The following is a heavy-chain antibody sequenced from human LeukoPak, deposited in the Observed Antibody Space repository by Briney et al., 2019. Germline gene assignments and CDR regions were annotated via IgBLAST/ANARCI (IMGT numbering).Heavy chain of an antibody. V-gene: IGHV1-3*01. D-gene: IGHD6-13*01. Sequence: ASVKVSCKASGYTFTNYPIHWVRQAPGHRLEWMGWISAGNGNTKYSQKFKDRVTITRDTSASTAYMELSSLRSEDTAVYYCARGKGAAAGSDYYYGMDVWGTGTTVTVSS. CDR1: GYTFTNYP. CDR3: ARGKGAAAGSDYYYGMDV. CDR2: ISAGNGNT. J-gene: IGHJ6*04.